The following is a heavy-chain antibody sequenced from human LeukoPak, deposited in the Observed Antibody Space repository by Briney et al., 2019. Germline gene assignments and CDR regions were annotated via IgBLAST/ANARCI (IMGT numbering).Heavy chain of an antibody. V-gene: IGHV3-21*01. J-gene: IGHJ5*02. Sequence: PGGSLRLSCAAFGFTFSSYSMNWVRQAPGKGLEWVSSISSSSSYIYYADSVKGRFTISRDNAKNSLYLQMNSLRAEDTAVYYCARDHYSSSSFDPWGQGTLVTVSS. CDR1: GFTFSSYS. CDR3: ARDHYSSSSFDP. D-gene: IGHD6-13*01. CDR2: ISSSSSYI.